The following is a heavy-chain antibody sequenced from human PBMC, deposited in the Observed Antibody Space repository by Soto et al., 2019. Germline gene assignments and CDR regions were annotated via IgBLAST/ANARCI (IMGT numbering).Heavy chain of an antibody. V-gene: IGHV1-69*13. CDR2: IIPIFGTA. J-gene: IGHJ3*02. Sequence: SVKVSCKASGGTFSSYAISWVRQAPGQGLEWMGGIIPIFGTANYAQKFQGRVTITADESTSTAYMELSSLRSEDTAVYYCARIPYYDSSGYSAASGAFDIWGQGTMVTVSS. CDR3: ARIPYYDSSGYSAASGAFDI. D-gene: IGHD3-22*01. CDR1: GGTFSSYA.